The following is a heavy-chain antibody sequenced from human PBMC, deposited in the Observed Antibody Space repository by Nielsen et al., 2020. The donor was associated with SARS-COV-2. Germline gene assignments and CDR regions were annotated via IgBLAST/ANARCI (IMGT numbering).Heavy chain of an antibody. CDR1: GFTFNTYG. J-gene: IGHJ4*02. D-gene: IGHD5-12*01. V-gene: IGHV4-34*08. CDR3: VNGGRYSDGWSLWY. Sequence: ESLKISCAASGFTFNTYGINWIRQSPGKGLEWIGEINPGGGSNYNPSLKSRVTISVDTSKNQFSLSLSSVTAADTAMYYCVNGGRYSDGWSLWYWDKGSLVTVSS. CDR2: INPGGGS.